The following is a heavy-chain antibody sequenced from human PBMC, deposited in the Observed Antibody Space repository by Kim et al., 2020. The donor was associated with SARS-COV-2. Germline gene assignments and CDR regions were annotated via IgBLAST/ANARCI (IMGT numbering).Heavy chain of an antibody. CDR3: ARDGALSSSLPLSPFDH. D-gene: IGHD6-13*01. CDR2: INSGGATI. CDR1: GFKFSDYY. Sequence: GGSLRLSCAASGFKFSDYYMAWIRQAPGKGLEWISYINSGGATIYYADSVRGRFTISRDNAKNSLYLQMNSLRAEDTAVYYCARDGALSSSLPLSPFDHCCQGTLVTVSS. V-gene: IGHV3-11*01. J-gene: IGHJ4*02.